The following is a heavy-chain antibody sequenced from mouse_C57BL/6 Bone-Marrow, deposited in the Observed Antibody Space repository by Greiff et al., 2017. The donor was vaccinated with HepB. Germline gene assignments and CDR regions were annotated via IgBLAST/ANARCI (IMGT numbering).Heavy chain of an antibody. D-gene: IGHD3-1*01. J-gene: IGHJ4*01. Sequence: EVQLVESGGGLVKPGGSLKLSCAASGFTFSDYGMHWVRQAPEKGLEWVAYISSGSSTNYYADTVKGRFTISRDNAKNTLFLQMTSLRSEDTAMYYCARGLPYAMDYWGQGTSVTVSS. CDR3: ARGLPYAMDY. V-gene: IGHV5-17*01. CDR2: ISSGSSTN. CDR1: GFTFSDYG.